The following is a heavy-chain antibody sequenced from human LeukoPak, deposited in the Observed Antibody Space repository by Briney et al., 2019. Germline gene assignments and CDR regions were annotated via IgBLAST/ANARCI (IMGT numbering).Heavy chain of an antibody. CDR1: GGSISTYY. Sequence: PSESLSLTCTVAGGSISTYYSSWVRQTPRKGPWWIGYMYIRGSTNSKPSLKSRVTISIDTSKNQVSLRLSSVTAADTAVYYWARQGSGGRSFDVWGQGTMVTVSS. V-gene: IGHV4-59*08. CDR2: MYIRGST. J-gene: IGHJ3*01. D-gene: IGHD1-26*01. CDR3: ARQGSGGRSFDV.